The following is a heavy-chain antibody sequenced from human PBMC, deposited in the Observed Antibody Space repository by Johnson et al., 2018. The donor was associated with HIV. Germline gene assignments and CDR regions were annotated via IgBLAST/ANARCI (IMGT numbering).Heavy chain of an antibody. D-gene: IGHD1-26*01. Sequence: QMQLVESGGGVVQPGRSLRLSCAASGFTFRSYAMHWVRQAPGKGLEWVALISYDGSHKFYADSVKGRFTISRDHSKNTLYLQMNSLRVEDTAVYYCAKVPYGGSADDAFDIWGQGTMVTVSS. CDR1: GFTFRSYA. CDR3: AKVPYGGSADDAFDI. CDR2: ISYDGSHK. V-gene: IGHV3-30*14. J-gene: IGHJ3*02.